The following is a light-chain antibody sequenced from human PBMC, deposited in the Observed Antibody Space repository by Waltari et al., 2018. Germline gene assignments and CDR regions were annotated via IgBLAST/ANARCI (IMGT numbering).Light chain of an antibody. CDR3: HSRDASGSGGA. CDR2: DKN. CDR1: SLRSYY. V-gene: IGLV3-19*01. Sequence: TQDPAVSVAMGQTVRSTCQGDSLRSYYASGYQQRPGQAPILVMYDKNSRPSGVPDRFSGSSSDDTASLTITGAQAEDEAYYYCHSRDASGSGGAFGGGTKLTVL. J-gene: IGLJ2*01.